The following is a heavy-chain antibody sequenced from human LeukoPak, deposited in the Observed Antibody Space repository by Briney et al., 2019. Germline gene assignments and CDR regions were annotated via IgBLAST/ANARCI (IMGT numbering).Heavy chain of an antibody. V-gene: IGHV3-15*01. Sequence: GGSLRLSCAASGFTFSNAWMSWVRQASGKGLEWVGRIKSKTDGGTSDYAAPVQGRFTISRDDSKNTLYLQMNSLKIEDTAVYYCATDPGEWEPIWGQGTMVTVSS. CDR3: ATDPGEWEPI. D-gene: IGHD1-26*01. J-gene: IGHJ3*02. CDR1: GFTFSNAW. CDR2: IKSKTDGGTS.